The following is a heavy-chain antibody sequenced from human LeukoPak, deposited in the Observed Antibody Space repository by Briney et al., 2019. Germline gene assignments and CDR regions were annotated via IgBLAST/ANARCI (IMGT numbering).Heavy chain of an antibody. V-gene: IGHV3-48*03. D-gene: IGHD1-7*01. J-gene: IGHJ4*02. Sequence: GGSLRLSCVASGFTFSSFEMSWVRQASGKGLEWVPYISGSGNTVYYADSVKGRFTISRDNAKNSLYLQMNSLRADDTAVYSCARHDDAGTTDYWGQGTLVTVSS. CDR1: GFTFSSFE. CDR2: ISGSGNTV. CDR3: ARHDDAGTTDY.